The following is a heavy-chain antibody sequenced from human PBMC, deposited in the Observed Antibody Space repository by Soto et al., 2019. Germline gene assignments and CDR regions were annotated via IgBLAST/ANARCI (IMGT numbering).Heavy chain of an antibody. CDR3: ARQGPSNFKNSN. CDR2: IYYSGST. Sequence: SETLSLTCTVSGGSISSSSYYWGWIRQPPGKGLEWIGSIYYSGSTYYNPSLKSRVTISVDTSKNQFSLKLSSVTAADTAVYYCARQGPSNFKNSNWGQGTLVTVSS. D-gene: IGHD6-13*01. J-gene: IGHJ4*02. CDR1: GGSISSSSYY. V-gene: IGHV4-39*01.